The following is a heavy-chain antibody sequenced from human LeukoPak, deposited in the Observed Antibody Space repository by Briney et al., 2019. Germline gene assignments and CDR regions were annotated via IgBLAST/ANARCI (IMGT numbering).Heavy chain of an antibody. D-gene: IGHD3-3*01. Sequence: XRYGXXXGRQAPGKGVXXGAFIRDGGSNKKYGEAGKGGFTISRDNSKNTLYVQMNSLRGEDTAVYYCAKDPNWSGSASYFDYWGQGTLVTVSS. CDR2: IRDGGSNK. J-gene: IGHJ4*02. V-gene: IGHV3-30*02. CDR1: XRYG. CDR3: AKDPNWSGSASYFDY.